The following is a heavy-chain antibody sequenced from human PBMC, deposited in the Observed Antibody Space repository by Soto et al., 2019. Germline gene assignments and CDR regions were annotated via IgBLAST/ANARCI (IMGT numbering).Heavy chain of an antibody. D-gene: IGHD6-13*01. CDR2: ISRSSRYT. V-gene: IGHV3-11*03. J-gene: IGHJ1*01. CDR1: GFTFSDDY. Sequence: PEGSLRLSCAASGFTFSDDYMSCNRQAPGEGQLWDAYISRSSRYTNYSDSVKGPFTISRDSAKNSLSLKLNSLRADDSAVYYCASKREEAGTWYYQHWGRGTRVTVAS. CDR3: ASKREEAGTWYYQH.